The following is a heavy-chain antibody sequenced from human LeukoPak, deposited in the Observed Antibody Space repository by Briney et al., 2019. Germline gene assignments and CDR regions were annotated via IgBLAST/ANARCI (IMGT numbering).Heavy chain of an antibody. V-gene: IGHV4-34*01. D-gene: IGHD3-3*01. CDR2: INHSGST. CDR3: ARGRIFGREYYFDY. Sequence: SETLSLTCAVYGGSFSVYYWSWIRQPPGKGLEWIGEINHSGSTNYNPSLKSRVTISVDTSKNQFSLKLSSVTAADTAVYYCARGRIFGREYYFDYWGQGTLVTVSS. J-gene: IGHJ4*02. CDR1: GGSFSVYY.